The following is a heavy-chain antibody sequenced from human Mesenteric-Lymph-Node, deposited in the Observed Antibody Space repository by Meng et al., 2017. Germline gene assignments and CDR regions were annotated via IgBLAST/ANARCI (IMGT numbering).Heavy chain of an antibody. J-gene: IGHJ4*02. V-gene: IGHV3-74*01. Sequence: GESLKISCAASGFTFSRNWMHWVRQAPGKGLVWVSRISGDGVSTSFADSVKGQFTISRDTSKNTLYLQMNSLTTEDTAVYYCARNSGSYWVYYFNDWGQGTLVTVSS. D-gene: IGHD1-26*01. CDR3: ARNSGSYWVYYFND. CDR2: ISGDGVST. CDR1: GFTFSRNW.